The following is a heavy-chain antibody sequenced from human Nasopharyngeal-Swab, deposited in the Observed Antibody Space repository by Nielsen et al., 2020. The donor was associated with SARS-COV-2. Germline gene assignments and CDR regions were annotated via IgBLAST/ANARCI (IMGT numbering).Heavy chain of an antibody. Sequence: GESLKISCAASGFTFSSYAMSWVRQAPGKGLEWVSAISGSGGSTYYADSVKGRFTISRDNSKNTLYLQMNSLRAEDTAVYYCAKDGLYYYDSSAHPAEYFQNWGQGTLVTVSS. J-gene: IGHJ1*01. D-gene: IGHD3-22*01. CDR3: AKDGLYYYDSSAHPAEYFQN. V-gene: IGHV3-23*01. CDR1: GFTFSSYA. CDR2: ISGSGGST.